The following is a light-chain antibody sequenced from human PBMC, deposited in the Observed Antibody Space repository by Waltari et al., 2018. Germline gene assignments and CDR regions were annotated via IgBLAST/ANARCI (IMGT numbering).Light chain of an antibody. J-gene: IGLJ2*01. CDR2: SKD. Sequence: QSVLTQPPSVSEVPRQRVTISCSASSSNIGHYAVPWYPQLPGKPPKLLIYSKDTLPSGVSDRFSGSKSGTSASLAIGRLQSEDEAIYYCAAWDDSLNGPVFGGGTKLTVL. CDR3: AAWDDSLNGPV. CDR1: SSNIGHYA. V-gene: IGLV1-36*01.